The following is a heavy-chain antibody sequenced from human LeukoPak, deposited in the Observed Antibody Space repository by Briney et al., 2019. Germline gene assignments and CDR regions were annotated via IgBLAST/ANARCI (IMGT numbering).Heavy chain of an antibody. CDR2: INHSGST. CDR1: GGSFSGYY. V-gene: IGHV4-34*01. Sequence: SETLSLTCAVYGGSFSGYYWSWIRQPPAKGLEWIGEINHSGSTNYNPSLKSRVTISVDTSKNQFSLKLSSVTAADTAVYYCARGFEGTSYSNWFDPWGQGTLVTVSS. J-gene: IGHJ5*02. CDR3: ARGFEGTSYSNWFDP. D-gene: IGHD2-2*01.